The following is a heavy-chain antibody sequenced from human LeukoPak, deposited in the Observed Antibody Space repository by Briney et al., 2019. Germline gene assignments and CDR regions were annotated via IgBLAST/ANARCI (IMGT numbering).Heavy chain of an antibody. CDR3: ARGSPPGYSYSCGLPDY. V-gene: IGHV4-59*01. D-gene: IGHD5-18*01. Sequence: SETLSLTCTVSGGSISSYYWSWIRQPPGKGLEYIWYIYNSGSTNYNPSLKSRVTISVDTSKNQFSLKLSSVTAADTAVYYCARGSPPGYSYSCGLPDYWGQGTLVTVSS. J-gene: IGHJ4*02. CDR2: IYNSGST. CDR1: GGSISSYY.